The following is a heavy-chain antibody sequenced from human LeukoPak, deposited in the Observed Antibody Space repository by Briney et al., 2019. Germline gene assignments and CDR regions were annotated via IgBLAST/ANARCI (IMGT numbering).Heavy chain of an antibody. CDR2: ISSSSSTI. D-gene: IGHD4/OR15-4a*01. J-gene: IGHJ4*02. CDR3: ARDPFPHAMVAPPGY. Sequence: HPGGSLRLSCAASGFTFSSYGMNWVRQAPGKGLEWVSYISSSSSTIYYADSVKGRFTISRDNAKNSLYLQMNSLRAEDTAVYYCARDPFPHAMVAPPGYWGQGTLVTVSS. V-gene: IGHV3-48*04. CDR1: GFTFSSYG.